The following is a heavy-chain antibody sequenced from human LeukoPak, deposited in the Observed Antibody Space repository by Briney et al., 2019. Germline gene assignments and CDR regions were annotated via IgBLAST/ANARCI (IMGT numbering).Heavy chain of an antibody. Sequence: GGSLRLSCAASGFTVSSNYMSWVRQAPGKGLEWVSVIYSGGSTYYADSVKGRFTISRDNSKNTLYLQMNSLRAEDTAVYYCARGYYGSGSYYNFPTYFDYWGQRTLVTVSS. CDR1: GFTVSSNY. V-gene: IGHV3-66*01. CDR2: IYSGGST. D-gene: IGHD3-10*01. CDR3: ARGYYGSGSYYNFPTYFDY. J-gene: IGHJ4*02.